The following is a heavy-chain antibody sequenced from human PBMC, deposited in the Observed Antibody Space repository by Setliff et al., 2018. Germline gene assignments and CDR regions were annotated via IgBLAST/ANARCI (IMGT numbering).Heavy chain of an antibody. V-gene: IGHV3-9*03. J-gene: IGHJ2*01. CDR2: ISWKSDGR. CDR3: AKDSSATNWYFDL. CDR1: GFTFDDYA. D-gene: IGHD2-2*01. Sequence: GGSLRLSCVASGFTFDDYAIHWVRQGPGKGLEWVAGISWKSDGRGYADSVKGRFTISRDNAKNSLYLQMNSLRAEDMALYYCAKDSSATNWYFDLWGRGTLVTVSS.